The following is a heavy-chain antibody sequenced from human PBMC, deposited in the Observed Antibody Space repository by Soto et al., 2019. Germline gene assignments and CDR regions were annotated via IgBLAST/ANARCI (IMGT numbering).Heavy chain of an antibody. J-gene: IGHJ5*02. CDR3: ARDGSSAIEHNWFDP. D-gene: IGHD1-26*01. CDR2: IYYSGST. Sequence: QVQLQESGPGLVKPSQTLSLTCTVSGGSISSGGYYWSWIRQHPGKGLEWIGYIYYSGSTYYNPSLNRRVTISGDPSKNQFSLKRSSVTAADTAVDYCARDGSSAIEHNWFDPWGQGTLVTVSS. CDR1: GGSISSGGYY. V-gene: IGHV4-31*03.